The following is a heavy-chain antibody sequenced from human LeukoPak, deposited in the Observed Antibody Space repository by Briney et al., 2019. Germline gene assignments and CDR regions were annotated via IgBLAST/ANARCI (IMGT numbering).Heavy chain of an antibody. V-gene: IGHV4-31*03. D-gene: IGHD2-2*01. J-gene: IGHJ5*02. Sequence: SETLSLTCTVSGGSISSGGYYWSWIRQHPGKGLEWIGYIYYSGSTYYNPSLKSRVTISVDTSKNQFSLKLSSVTAADTAVYYCAREVPSHPYCSSTSCHSWFDPWGQGTLVTVSS. CDR2: IYYSGST. CDR1: GGSISSGGYY. CDR3: AREVPSHPYCSSTSCHSWFDP.